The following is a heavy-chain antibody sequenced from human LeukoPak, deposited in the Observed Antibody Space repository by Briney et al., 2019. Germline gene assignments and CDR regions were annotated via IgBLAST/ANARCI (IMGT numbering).Heavy chain of an antibody. J-gene: IGHJ4*02. CDR3: ARMFYYDYNAPVD. CDR2: INCSGKT. D-gene: IGHD3-22*01. V-gene: IGHV4-59*11. CDR1: GGLINTQY. Sequence: SQTLSLTCTVSGGLINTQYWTWIRQPPAKGLEWVGYINCSGKTKYNPSLKSRVTISVDTSKNQLSLKLTSATAADTDVYYCARMFYYDYNAPVDWGQGTLVTVSS.